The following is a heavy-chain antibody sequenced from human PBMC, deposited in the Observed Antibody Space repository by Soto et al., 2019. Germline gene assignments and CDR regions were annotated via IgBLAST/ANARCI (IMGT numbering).Heavy chain of an antibody. J-gene: IGHJ4*02. CDR2: IYYSGST. CDR3: ARLFYGDGDY. CDR1: GGSISSYY. V-gene: IGHV4-59*01. D-gene: IGHD4-17*01. Sequence: QVQLQESGPGLVKPSETLSLTCTVSGGSISSYYWSWIRQPPGKGLEWIGYIYYSGSTNYNPPLKSRVTISVDTSKNQFSLKLSSVTAADTAVYYCARLFYGDGDYWGQGTLVTVSS.